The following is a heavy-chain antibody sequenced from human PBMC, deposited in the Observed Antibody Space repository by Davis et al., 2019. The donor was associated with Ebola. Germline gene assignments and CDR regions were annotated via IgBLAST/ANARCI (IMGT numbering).Heavy chain of an antibody. J-gene: IGHJ6*04. CDR1: AFSFTTYW. CDR2: IYPGDSHT. CDR3: ARHLDDCSGGSCYSVYYYGMDV. D-gene: IGHD2-15*01. Sequence: GASLKISCKGYAFSFTTYWIGWVRQMPGKGLEWMGIIYPGDSHTYYSPSFQGQVTISADKSISTAYLQWSSLKASDTAMYYCARHLDDCSGGSCYSVYYYGMDVWGKGTTVTVSS. V-gene: IGHV5-51*01.